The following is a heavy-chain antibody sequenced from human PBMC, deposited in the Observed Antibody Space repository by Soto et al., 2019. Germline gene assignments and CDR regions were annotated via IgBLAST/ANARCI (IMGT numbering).Heavy chain of an antibody. Sequence: GESLKISCAASGFTFSSYSMNWVRQAPGKGLEWVSYISSSSSTIYYADSVKGRFTISRDNAKNSLYLQMNSLRAEDTAVYYCAKGRYCGGDCYDAFDIWGQGTMVTVSS. V-gene: IGHV3-48*04. CDR2: ISSSSSTI. J-gene: IGHJ3*02. D-gene: IGHD2-21*02. CDR3: AKGRYCGGDCYDAFDI. CDR1: GFTFSSYS.